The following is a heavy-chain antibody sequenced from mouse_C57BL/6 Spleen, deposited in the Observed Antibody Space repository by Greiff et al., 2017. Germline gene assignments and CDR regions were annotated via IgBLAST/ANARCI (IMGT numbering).Heavy chain of an antibody. CDR1: GYTFTSYW. Sequence: VQLQQPGAELVKPGASVKMSCTASGYTFTSYWITWVKQRPGQGLECIGDIYPGSGSTNYNEKFKSKATLTVDTSSSTAYMQLSSLTSENSAVYYCARGGYYGSHYYLDYWGQGTTLTVSS. CDR3: ARGGYYGSHYYLDY. D-gene: IGHD1-1*01. J-gene: IGHJ2*01. V-gene: IGHV1-55*01. CDR2: IYPGSGST.